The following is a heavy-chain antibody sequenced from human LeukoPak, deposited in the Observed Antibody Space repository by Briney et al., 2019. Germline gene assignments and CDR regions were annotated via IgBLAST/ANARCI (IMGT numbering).Heavy chain of an antibody. V-gene: IGHV4-59*01. J-gene: IGHJ4*02. Sequence: SETLSLTCTVSGGSISSYYWGWIRQPPGKGLEWIGYIYYSGSTNYNPSLKGRVTISVDTSKNQFSLKLSSVTAADTAVYYCARVMYSSTWSNFDYWGQGTLVTVSS. CDR2: IYYSGST. D-gene: IGHD6-13*01. CDR1: GGSISSYY. CDR3: ARVMYSSTWSNFDY.